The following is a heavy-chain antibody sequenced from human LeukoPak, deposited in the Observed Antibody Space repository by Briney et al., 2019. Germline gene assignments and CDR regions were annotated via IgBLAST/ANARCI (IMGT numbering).Heavy chain of an antibody. Sequence: ASVKVSCKASGYTFTGYYMHWVRQAPGQGLEWMGWINPNSGGTNYAQKFQGRVTITRDTSISTAYMELSRLRSDDTAVYYCARFDSGSFWGNYFDYWGQGTLVTVSS. J-gene: IGHJ4*02. CDR3: ARFDSGSFWGNYFDY. D-gene: IGHD1-26*01. CDR1: GYTFTGYY. CDR2: INPNSGGT. V-gene: IGHV1-2*02.